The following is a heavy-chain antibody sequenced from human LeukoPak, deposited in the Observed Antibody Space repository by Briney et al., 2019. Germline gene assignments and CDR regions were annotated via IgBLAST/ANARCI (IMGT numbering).Heavy chain of an antibody. CDR2: IYYSGST. CDR1: GGYISSGGYY. D-gene: IGHD3-22*01. CDR3: ARGIVVGGIGWFDP. J-gene: IGHJ5*02. Sequence: SQTLSLTCTVSGGYISSGGYYWSWIRQHPGKGLEWIGYIYYSGSTYYNPSLKSRVTISVDTSKNQFSLKLSSVTAADTAVYYCARGIVVGGIGWFDPWGQGTLVTVPS. V-gene: IGHV4-31*03.